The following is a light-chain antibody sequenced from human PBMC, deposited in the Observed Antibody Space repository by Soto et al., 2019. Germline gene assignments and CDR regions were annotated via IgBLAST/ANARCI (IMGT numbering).Light chain of an antibody. V-gene: IGKV1-12*01. CDR3: QQANSLPLT. Sequence: DIPMTQSPSSVSASVGDRVTITCRASQGISSWLAWYQQKPGKAPMLLISAASSLQSEVPSRFSGSGGGTEFILSISSLQPEDFAKYYRQQANSLPLTFGGGTKVEIK. J-gene: IGKJ4*01. CDR2: AAS. CDR1: QGISSW.